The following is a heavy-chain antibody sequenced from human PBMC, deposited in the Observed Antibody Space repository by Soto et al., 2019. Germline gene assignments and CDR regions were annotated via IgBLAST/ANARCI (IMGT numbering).Heavy chain of an antibody. D-gene: IGHD3-10*01. Sequence: GGSLRLSCAVSGFSVSSTYMSWVRQAPGKGLEWVSVMYSGRSAYYADSVKGRFSISRENSKNTLSLQMNSLRAEDTAVYYCARVMMVRGVVFEYWGRGTLVTVYS. V-gene: IGHV3-53*01. J-gene: IGHJ4*02. CDR3: ARVMMVRGVVFEY. CDR2: MYSGRSA. CDR1: GFSVSSTY.